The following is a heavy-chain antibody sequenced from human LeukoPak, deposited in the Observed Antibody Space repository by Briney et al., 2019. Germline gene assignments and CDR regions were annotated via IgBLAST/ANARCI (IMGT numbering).Heavy chain of an antibody. J-gene: IGHJ4*02. CDR2: INAGNGNT. V-gene: IGHV1-3*01. CDR3: ARDEYYYGSGSYLDY. D-gene: IGHD3-10*01. Sequence: ASVKVSCKASGYTFTSYAMHWVRQAPGQRLEWMGWINAGNGNTKYSQKFQGRVTITRDTSASTAYMELSSLGSEDTAVYYCARDEYYYGSGSYLDYWGQGTLVTVSS. CDR1: GYTFTSYA.